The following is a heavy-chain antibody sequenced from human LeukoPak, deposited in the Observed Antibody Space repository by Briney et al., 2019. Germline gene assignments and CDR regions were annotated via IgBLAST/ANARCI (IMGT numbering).Heavy chain of an antibody. J-gene: IGHJ4*02. D-gene: IGHD6-13*01. CDR1: GGTFSSYA. CDR3: ARDRIAAAVLDY. CDR2: INPYRGKT. Sequence: GASVKVSCKASGGTFSSYAISWVRQAPGQGLEWLGWINPYRGKTKYAQKFQGRVTMTTDTSTNTAHMELRSLTSDDTAVYFCARDRIAAAVLDYWGQGTLVTVSS. V-gene: IGHV1-18*01.